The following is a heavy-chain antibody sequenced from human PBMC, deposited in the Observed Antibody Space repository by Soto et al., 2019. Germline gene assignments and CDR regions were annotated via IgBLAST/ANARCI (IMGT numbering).Heavy chain of an antibody. J-gene: IGHJ5*02. Sequence: SETLCLTYIVSGGSISEKYWNWVRQPPGKGLEWIGLIFANGHTDYNPSLKSRVTMSVDASKNQFSLRLTSMTAADTAVYYCVASLAASGLNWLDPWGRGTLVTVSS. CDR2: IFANGHT. CDR3: VASLAASGLNWLDP. V-gene: IGHV4-4*07. CDR1: GGSISEKY. D-gene: IGHD6-13*01.